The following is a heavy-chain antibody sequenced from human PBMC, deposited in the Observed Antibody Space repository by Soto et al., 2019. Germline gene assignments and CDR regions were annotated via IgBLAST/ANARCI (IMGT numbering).Heavy chain of an antibody. Sequence: EVQLVESGGGLVQPGRSLRLSCAASGFRFEDYAMHWVRQAPGKGLEWVSGIAWNSDIIGYADSVKGRFTISRENGKTSLYLQMNSLRPEDTALYYCAKDHYGSAIYGLDVWGQGTTVTVSS. CDR2: IAWNSDII. V-gene: IGHV3-9*01. J-gene: IGHJ6*02. CDR3: AKDHYGSAIYGLDV. CDR1: GFRFEDYA. D-gene: IGHD3-10*01.